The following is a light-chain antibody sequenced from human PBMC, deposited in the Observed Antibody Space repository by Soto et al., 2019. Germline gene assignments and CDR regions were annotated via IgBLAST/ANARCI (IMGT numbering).Light chain of an antibody. J-gene: IGLJ2*01. Sequence: QSVLTQPASVSGSPGQAITISCTGTSDDIGANNYVSWYQHHPGKAPKILIYEAANRPSGISHRFSGSKSGNTASLTISGHQAEDEADYFCTSYTSASTLVFGGGTKLTVL. CDR3: TSYTSASTLV. V-gene: IGLV2-14*01. CDR1: SDDIGANNY. CDR2: EAA.